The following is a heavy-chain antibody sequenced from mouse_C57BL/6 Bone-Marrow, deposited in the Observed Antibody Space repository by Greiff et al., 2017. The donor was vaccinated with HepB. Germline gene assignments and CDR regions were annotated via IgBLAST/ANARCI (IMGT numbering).Heavy chain of an antibody. CDR1: GFTFSSYG. CDR3: ARTGSPYAMGY. J-gene: IGHJ4*01. CDR2: ISSGGSYT. V-gene: IGHV5-6*02. Sequence: DVKLQESGGDLVKPGGSLKLSCAASGFTFSSYGMSWVRQTPDKRLEWVATISSGGSYTYYPDSVKGRFTISRDNAKNTLYLQMSSLKSEDTAMYYCARTGSPYAMGYWGQGTSVTVSS. D-gene: IGHD4-1*01.